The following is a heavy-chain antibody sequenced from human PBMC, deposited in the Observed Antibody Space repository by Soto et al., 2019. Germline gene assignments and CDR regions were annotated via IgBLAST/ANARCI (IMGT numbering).Heavy chain of an antibody. CDR2: ISSNGGTT. J-gene: IGHJ5*02. CDR1: GFTFSSYS. Sequence: EVQLVESGGGLVQPGGSLRLSCAASGFTFSSYSMNWVRPAPGKGLEYVSAISSNGGTTSYANSVKGRFTISRDNSKNMLYLQMGSLRAEDMAVYYCGGYSGDGIWSWGQGTLVTVSS. CDR3: GGYSGDGIWS. V-gene: IGHV3-64*01. D-gene: IGHD1-26*01.